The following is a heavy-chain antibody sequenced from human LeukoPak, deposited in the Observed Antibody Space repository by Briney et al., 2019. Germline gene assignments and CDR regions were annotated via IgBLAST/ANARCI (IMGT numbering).Heavy chain of an antibody. Sequence: SETLSLTCTVSGGSISSYYWSWIRQPPGKGLEWIGYIYYSGSTKYNPSLKSRVTISVDTPKNQFSLKLSSVTAADTAVYYCARDRSGVGYSFDYWGQGTLVTVSS. CDR1: GGSISSYY. J-gene: IGHJ4*02. V-gene: IGHV4-59*01. CDR3: ARDRSGVGYSFDY. CDR2: IYYSGST. D-gene: IGHD5-12*01.